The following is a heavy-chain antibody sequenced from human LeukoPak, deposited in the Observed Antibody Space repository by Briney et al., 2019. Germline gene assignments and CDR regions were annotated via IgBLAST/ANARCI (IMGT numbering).Heavy chain of an antibody. Sequence: ASVNVSCKASGYIFSDYYIHWVRQAPGQGPEWMGWINPNSGGTNYAQKFQGRVTMTRDTSISTAYMELSRLRSDDTAVYYCARGVATTNLPQYYYYMDVWGKGTTVTVSS. D-gene: IGHD5-12*01. CDR1: GYIFSDYY. J-gene: IGHJ6*03. CDR2: INPNSGGT. CDR3: ARGVATTNLPQYYYYMDV. V-gene: IGHV1-2*02.